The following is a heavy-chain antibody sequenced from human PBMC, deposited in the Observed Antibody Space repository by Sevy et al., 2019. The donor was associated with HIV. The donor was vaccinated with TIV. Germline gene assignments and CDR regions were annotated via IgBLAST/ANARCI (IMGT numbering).Heavy chain of an antibody. CDR1: GCTFPIYS. Sequence: GGSLRLSCVASGCTFPIYSVLWVRQAPGKGLEWLTLISYDGNYKYYADSVKGRFTISRDNSNNILYLQMSSLRVEDTALYFCARVAVEYCTNDCYHRFDHWGLGTLVTVSS. CDR2: ISYDGNYK. D-gene: IGHD2-8*01. CDR3: ARVAVEYCTNDCYHRFDH. J-gene: IGHJ4*02. V-gene: IGHV3-30*04.